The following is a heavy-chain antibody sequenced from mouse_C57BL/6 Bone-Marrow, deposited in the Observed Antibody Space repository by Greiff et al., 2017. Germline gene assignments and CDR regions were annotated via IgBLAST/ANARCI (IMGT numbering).Heavy chain of an antibody. D-gene: IGHD1-1*01. V-gene: IGHV1-81*01. CDR2: IYPRSGNT. Sequence: QVQLQQSGAELVMPGASVKLSCKASGYTFTSYWMHWVKQRTGQGLEWIGEIYPRSGNTYYNEKFKGKATLTADKSSSTAYMELRSLTSEDSAVYFCARDTTVVASYYFDYWGQGTTLTVSS. CDR1: GYTFTSYW. CDR3: ARDTTVVASYYFDY. J-gene: IGHJ2*01.